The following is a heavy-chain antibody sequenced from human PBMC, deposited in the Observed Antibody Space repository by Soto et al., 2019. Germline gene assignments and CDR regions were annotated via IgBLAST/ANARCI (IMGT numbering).Heavy chain of an antibody. V-gene: IGHV1-3*01. J-gene: IGHJ6*02. CDR1: GYTFTSYA. D-gene: IGHD5-12*01. Sequence: GASVKVSCKASGYTFTSYAMRWVRQAPGQRLEWMGWINAGNGNTKYSQKFQGRVTITRDTSTSTVYMELRSLRSDDTAVYYCAREGVAPYYYYGMDVWGQGTPVTVSS. CDR3: AREGVAPYYYYGMDV. CDR2: INAGNGNT.